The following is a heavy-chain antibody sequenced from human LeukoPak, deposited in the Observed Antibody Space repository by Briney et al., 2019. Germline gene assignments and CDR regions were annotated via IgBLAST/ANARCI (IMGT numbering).Heavy chain of an antibody. V-gene: IGHV4-61*02. CDR1: GGSISSGSYD. CDR2: IYTSGST. Sequence: SQTLSLTCTVSGGSISSGSYDWGWLRQPAGKGLEWIGRIYTSGSTNYNPSLKSRVTISVDTSKNQFSLKLSSVTAADTAVYYCARVSGDFWSGYSNWFDPWGQGTLVTVSS. D-gene: IGHD3-3*01. J-gene: IGHJ5*02. CDR3: ARVSGDFWSGYSNWFDP.